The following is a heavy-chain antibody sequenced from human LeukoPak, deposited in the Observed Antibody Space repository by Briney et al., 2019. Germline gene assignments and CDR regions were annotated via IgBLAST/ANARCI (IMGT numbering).Heavy chain of an antibody. Sequence: GGSLRLSCAASGFILSTYSMNRVRQAPGKGLEWVSSISSSTYIYYADSMKGRFTISRDNAKNSLYLQMNSLRAEDTAVYYCAKDYGGHCTNGVCSKIDYWGQGTLVTVSS. CDR3: AKDYGGHCTNGVCSKIDY. D-gene: IGHD2-8*01. CDR1: GFILSTYS. V-gene: IGHV3-21*04. J-gene: IGHJ4*02. CDR2: ISSSTYI.